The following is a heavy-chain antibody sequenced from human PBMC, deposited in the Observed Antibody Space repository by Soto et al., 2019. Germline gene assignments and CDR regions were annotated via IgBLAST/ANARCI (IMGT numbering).Heavy chain of an antibody. Sequence: QVQLQESGPGLVKPSETLSLTCTVSGGSISSYYWSWIRQPPGKGLEWIGYIYYSGSTNYNPSLRSRVTISVDTSKNQFLMNLSSVTAADTAVYYCERGHSGSDRTGEGYYYGIDVWGQGTTVIGSS. V-gene: IGHV4-59*01. CDR1: GGSISSYY. CDR2: IYYSGST. CDR3: ERGHSGSDRTGEGYYYGIDV. J-gene: IGHJ6*02. D-gene: IGHD1-26*01.